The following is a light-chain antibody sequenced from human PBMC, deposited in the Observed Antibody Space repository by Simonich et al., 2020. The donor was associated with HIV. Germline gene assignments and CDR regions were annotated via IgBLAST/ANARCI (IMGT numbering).Light chain of an antibody. CDR1: SSDVGGYNY. J-gene: IGLJ3*02. CDR3: SLYISSGV. CDR2: DVT. Sequence: QSALTQPASVSGSPGQSITISCTGTSSDVGGYNYVSWYQQYPGKDPKLMIYDVTKRPSGVSNRFSGSKSGNTASLTISGLQAEDEADYYCSLYISSGVFGGGTKLTVL. V-gene: IGLV2-14*03.